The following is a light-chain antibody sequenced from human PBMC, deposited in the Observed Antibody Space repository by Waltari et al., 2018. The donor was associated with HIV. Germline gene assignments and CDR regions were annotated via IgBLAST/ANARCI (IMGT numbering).Light chain of an antibody. J-gene: IGLJ3*02. CDR3: SSYTSNITRV. CDR1: RSDVGGYNY. Sequence: QSALTQPASVSGSPGPSITISCTGTRSDVGGYNYVPWYQQHPGKAPNLMIYDVSNRPSGVSNRFSGSKSGNTASLTISGLQAEDEADYYCSSYTSNITRVFGGGTKLTVL. CDR2: DVS. V-gene: IGLV2-14*03.